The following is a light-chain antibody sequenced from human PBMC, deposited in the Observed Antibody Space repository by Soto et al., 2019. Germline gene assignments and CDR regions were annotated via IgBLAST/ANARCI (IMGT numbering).Light chain of an antibody. CDR3: QVWDGRNDRI. Sequence: SYELTQASSMSLDRGQTARITCRGDNIGRKTVHWYQQKPGQAPVLVMYNDNERPSGIPERFSGSNTGSTATLTISGVEAADEADYHCQVWDGRNDRIFGGGTKLTVL. J-gene: IGLJ2*01. CDR1: NIGRKT. V-gene: IGLV3-21*04. CDR2: NDN.